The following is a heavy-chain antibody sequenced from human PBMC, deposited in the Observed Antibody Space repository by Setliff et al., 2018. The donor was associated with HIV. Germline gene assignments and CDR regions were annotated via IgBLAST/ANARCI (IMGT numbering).Heavy chain of an antibody. V-gene: IGHV4-34*01. J-gene: IGHJ4*02. Sequence: SETLSLTCAVYGESLSGYYWCWLRQPPGRGLEWLGEINHSGTTNYNASLNRRVTIAVDTSKNQSSLKLGAVTAAATAMSDCARGRGEMGTTIGNYFDYWGQGTLVTVSS. CDR1: GESLSGYY. D-gene: IGHD1-1*01. CDR3: ARGRGEMGTTIGNYFDY. CDR2: INHSGTT.